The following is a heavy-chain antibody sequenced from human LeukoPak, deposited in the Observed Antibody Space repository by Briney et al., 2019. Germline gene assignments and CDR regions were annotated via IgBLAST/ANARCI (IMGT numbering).Heavy chain of an antibody. CDR2: INPNSGGT. CDR3: ARDWLAYCGGDCYSDYYYYRDV. J-gene: IGHJ6*03. Sequence: ASVQVSCKDSGYTFTGYYMHWVRQDPGPALEWMGWINPNSGGTNYAQKFQGTVTMTRDTSISTAYMELIRLRADDTAVYYCARDWLAYCGGDCYSDYYYYRDVWGKGTTDSVFS. V-gene: IGHV1-2*02. D-gene: IGHD2-21*02. CDR1: GYTFTGYY.